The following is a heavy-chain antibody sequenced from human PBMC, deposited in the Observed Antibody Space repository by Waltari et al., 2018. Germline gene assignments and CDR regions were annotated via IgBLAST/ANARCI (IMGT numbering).Heavy chain of an antibody. CDR1: GGTFSSSV. D-gene: IGHD2-21*01. CDR2: IISIFGAA. V-gene: IGHV1-69*01. CDR3: ARQFYSYTMDV. Sequence: QVHLVQSGAEVKKPGTSVKVSCQAPGGTFSSSVISWVRQAPGRGLEWMGGIISIFGAANYTQKFQDRISITADESTSTIYMELSSLTSEDTAVYYCARQFYSYTMDVWGQGTTVIVSS. J-gene: IGHJ6*02.